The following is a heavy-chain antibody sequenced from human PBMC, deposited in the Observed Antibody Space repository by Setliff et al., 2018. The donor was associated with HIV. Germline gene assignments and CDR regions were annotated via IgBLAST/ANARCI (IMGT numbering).Heavy chain of an antibody. CDR3: ATKLYCTNGVCLDAFDI. V-gene: IGHV1-18*01. CDR1: GYTFTNYG. D-gene: IGHD2-8*01. CDR2: ISSYNGNT. Sequence: ASVKVSCKASGYTFTNYGISWVRQAPGQGLEWMGWISSYNGNTNYAQNFQGRVTMTTDTSTGTVYMQLSSLRSDDTAVYYCATKLYCTNGVCLDAFDIWGQGTMVTVSS. J-gene: IGHJ3*02.